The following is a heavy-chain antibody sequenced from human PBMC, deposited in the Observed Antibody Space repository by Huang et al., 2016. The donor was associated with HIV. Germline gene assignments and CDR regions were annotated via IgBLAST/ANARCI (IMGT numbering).Heavy chain of an antibody. V-gene: IGHV1-8*01. D-gene: IGHD5-12*01. J-gene: IGHJ3*02. CDR2: MNPNSGNT. Sequence: QVQLVQSGAEVKKPGASVKVSCKASGYTFTGDDINWVRQATGQGLEWMGSMNPNSGNTMYAQKVEGRVTLTRNTSINSAYMELSSLRFDDTAVYYCARGYGYTLGMWGQGTMVTVSS. CDR1: GYTFTGDD. CDR3: ARGYGYTLGM.